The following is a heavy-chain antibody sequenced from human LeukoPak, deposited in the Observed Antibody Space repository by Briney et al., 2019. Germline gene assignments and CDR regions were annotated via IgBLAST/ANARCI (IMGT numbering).Heavy chain of an antibody. V-gene: IGHV3-33*01. D-gene: IGHD1-26*01. CDR2: IWYDGSKK. J-gene: IGHJ4*02. Sequence: SGGSLRLSCAASGFIFSRDGMHWVRQAPGEGLEWVALIWYDGSKKYYADSVKGRFTISRDNSKNTLYLQMNSLRAEDTAVYFCARLSGSFLEYWGQGTLVTVSS. CDR1: GFIFSRDG. CDR3: ARLSGSFLEY.